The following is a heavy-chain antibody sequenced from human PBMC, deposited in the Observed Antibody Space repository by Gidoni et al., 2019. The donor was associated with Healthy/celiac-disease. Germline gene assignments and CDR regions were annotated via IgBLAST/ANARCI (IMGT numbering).Heavy chain of an antibody. Sequence: QVQLQESGPGLVKPSQTLSLTCTVSGGSISSGDYYWSWIRQPPGKGLEWIGYIYYSGSTYYNPSLKSRVTISVDTPKNQFSLKLSSVTAADTAVYYCARGGTVTTGLNAFDIWGQGTMVTVSS. CDR3: ARGGTVTTGLNAFDI. V-gene: IGHV4-30-4*01. CDR1: GGSISSGDYY. J-gene: IGHJ3*02. CDR2: IYYSGST. D-gene: IGHD4-17*01.